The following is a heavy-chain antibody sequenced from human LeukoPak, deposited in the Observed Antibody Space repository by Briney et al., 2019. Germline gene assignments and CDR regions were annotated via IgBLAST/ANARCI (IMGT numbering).Heavy chain of an antibody. CDR1: GFTFSTYW. D-gene: IGHD2-2*01. Sequence: GESLKISCAASGFTFSTYWMSWVRQAPGKGLEWVANIKQDGSDKYYVDSVKGRFTISRANAKNSLFLQMNSLRAEDTAVYYCARVRCSSNSCFPDYWGQGTLVTVSS. CDR3: ARVRCSSNSCFPDY. V-gene: IGHV3-7*01. J-gene: IGHJ4*02. CDR2: IKQDGSDK.